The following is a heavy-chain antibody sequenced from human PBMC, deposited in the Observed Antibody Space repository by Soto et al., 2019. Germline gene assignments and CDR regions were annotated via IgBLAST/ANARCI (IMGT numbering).Heavy chain of an antibody. Sequence: GGSLRLSCAASGFTFSSYAMSWVRQAPGKGLEWVSAISGSGGSTYYADSVKGRFTISRDNSKNMLYLQMNSLRAEDTAVYYCAKDSLVVVGESFDPWGQGTMVTVSS. CDR3: AKDSLVVVGESFDP. V-gene: IGHV3-23*01. D-gene: IGHD2-15*01. CDR1: GFTFSSYA. CDR2: ISGSGGST. J-gene: IGHJ5*02.